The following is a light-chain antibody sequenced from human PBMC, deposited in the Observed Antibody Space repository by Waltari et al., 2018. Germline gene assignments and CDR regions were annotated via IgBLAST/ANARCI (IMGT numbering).Light chain of an antibody. V-gene: IGLV1-44*01. J-gene: IGLJ1*01. CDR3: GAWDASLNGYV. Sequence: QSVLTQPPSASGTPGQRVTISCSGSSSNIGSNVVNWYQQLPGTAPKLLIHSSNQRPSGVPDRFSGSKSGTSASLAISGLQSEDEADYHCGAWDASLNGYVFGTGTKVPVL. CDR1: SSNIGSNV. CDR2: SSN.